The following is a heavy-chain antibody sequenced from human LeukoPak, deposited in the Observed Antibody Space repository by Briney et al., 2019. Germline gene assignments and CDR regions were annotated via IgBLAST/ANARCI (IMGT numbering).Heavy chain of an antibody. D-gene: IGHD4-23*01. J-gene: IGHJ4*02. Sequence: PSETLSLTCTVSGGSISSGGYYWSWIRQHPGKGLEWIGYIYYSGSTYYNPSLKSRVTISVDTSKNQFSLKLSSVTAADMAVYYCARGGNGYLFDYWGQGTLVTVSS. CDR3: ARGGNGYLFDY. V-gene: IGHV4-31*03. CDR1: GGSISSGGYY. CDR2: IYYSGST.